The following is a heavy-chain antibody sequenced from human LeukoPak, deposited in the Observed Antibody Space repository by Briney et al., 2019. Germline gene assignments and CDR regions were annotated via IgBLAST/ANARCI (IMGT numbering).Heavy chain of an antibody. CDR1: GFTFSSYG. CDR2: IRYDGSNK. CDR3: AKVPIEVMTAAGTTPFDY. J-gene: IGHJ4*02. V-gene: IGHV3-30*02. D-gene: IGHD6-13*01. Sequence: GSLRLSCAASGFTFSSYGMHWVRQAPGKGLEWVAFIRYDGSNKYYADSVKGRFTISRDNSKNTLYLQMNSLRAEDTAVYYCAKVPIEVMTAAGTTPFDYWGQGTLVTVSS.